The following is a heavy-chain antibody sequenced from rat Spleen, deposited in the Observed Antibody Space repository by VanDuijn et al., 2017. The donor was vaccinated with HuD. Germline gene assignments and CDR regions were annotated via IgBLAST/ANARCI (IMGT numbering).Heavy chain of an antibody. V-gene: IGHV3-1*01. CDR2: ISYSGST. Sequence: EVQLQESGPGLVKPSQSLSLTCSVTGYSITSSYRWNWIRKFPGNKMEWIGHISYSGSTSYNPSLKSRISITRDTSKNQFFLQLNSVTTEDTATYYCARYRDSYGHVGIFDYWGQGVMVTVSS. J-gene: IGHJ2*01. D-gene: IGHD1-12*01. CDR3: ARYRDSYGHVGIFDY. CDR1: GYSITSSY.